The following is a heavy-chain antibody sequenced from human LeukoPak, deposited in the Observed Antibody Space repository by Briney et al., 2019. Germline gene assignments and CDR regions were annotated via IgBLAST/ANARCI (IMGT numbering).Heavy chain of an antibody. V-gene: IGHV3-23*01. CDR2: ISGSGAST. D-gene: IGHD1-26*01. Sequence: GRSLRLSCAASGFTFDDYAMHWVRQAPGKGLEWISGISGSGASTYYADSVKGRFTISRDDSRNTLYLQMNSLRGDDTAVCYCAKDVGKWESLHFFDYWGQGTLVTVSS. CDR1: GFTFDDYA. CDR3: AKDVGKWESLHFFDY. J-gene: IGHJ4*02.